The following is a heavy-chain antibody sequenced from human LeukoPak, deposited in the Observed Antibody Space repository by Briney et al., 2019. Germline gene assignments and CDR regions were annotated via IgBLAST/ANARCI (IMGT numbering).Heavy chain of an antibody. J-gene: IGHJ5*02. D-gene: IGHD5-24*01. V-gene: IGHV4-59*11. Sequence: SETLSLTCTVSGGSISSHYWSWIRQPPGKGLEWIAYIYYSGSTNYNPSLKSRVTISVDTSKNQLSLKLSSVTAADTAVYFCARDRGDGYNLSWFDPWGQGTLVTVSS. CDR1: GGSISSHY. CDR3: ARDRGDGYNLSWFDP. CDR2: IYYSGST.